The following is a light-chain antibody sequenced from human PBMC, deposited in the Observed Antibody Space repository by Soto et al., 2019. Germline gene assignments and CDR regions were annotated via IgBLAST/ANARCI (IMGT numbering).Light chain of an antibody. CDR3: QQYDKWPTWT. CDR2: GAS. CDR1: QSVSRD. J-gene: IGKJ1*01. V-gene: IGKV3-15*01. Sequence: EIVLTQSPATLSVSPGERATLSCRASQSVSRDLAWYQQKPGQAPRLLIYGASTRAPSIPARFSGSGSGTDFTLTISSLQSEDFAVYYCQQYDKWPTWTFGQGIKVENK.